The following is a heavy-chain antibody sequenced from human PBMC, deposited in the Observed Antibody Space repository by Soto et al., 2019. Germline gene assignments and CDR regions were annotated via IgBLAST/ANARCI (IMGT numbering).Heavy chain of an antibody. D-gene: IGHD3-3*01. CDR2: ISYDGTNQ. Sequence: PGGSLRLSCSASGFDFSDYGMLCIRQAQGKGLERVAVISYDGTNQQYTDSVKGRFTISRDNTKNTLHLQMNSLRVEDTAVYYCANGQGGYYDYPLGDWGHAPQVTVTS. CDR3: ANGQGGYYDYPLGD. CDR1: GFDFSDYG. V-gene: IGHV3-30*18. J-gene: IGHJ4*01.